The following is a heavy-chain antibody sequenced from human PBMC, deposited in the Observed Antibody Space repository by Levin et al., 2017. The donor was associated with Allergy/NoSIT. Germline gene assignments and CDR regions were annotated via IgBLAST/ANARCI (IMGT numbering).Heavy chain of an antibody. V-gene: IGHV4-59*01. CDR1: GGSISSYD. CDR2: IYHSGNT. CDR3: ARDGGYPLGAFDI. Sequence: SETLSLTCTVSGGSISSYDWSWIRQPPGKGLEWIGHIYHSGNTNYNPSLKSLITISVDTSKSQISLKLNSVTAADTAVYYCARDGGYPLGAFDIWGQGTTVTVSS. J-gene: IGHJ3*02. D-gene: IGHD1-26*01.